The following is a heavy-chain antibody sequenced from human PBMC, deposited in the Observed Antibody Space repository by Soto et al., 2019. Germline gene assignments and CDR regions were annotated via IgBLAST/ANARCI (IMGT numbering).Heavy chain of an antibody. Sequence: SVKVSCKASGGTFISYAIIWVRQAPGQGLEWMGGIIPIFGTANYAQKFQGRVTITADESTSTAYMELSSLRSEDTAVYYCATVSTNTRPPDYYYGMDVWGQGTTVTVSS. CDR2: IIPIFGTA. CDR1: GGTFISYA. CDR3: ATVSTNTRPPDYYYGMDV. V-gene: IGHV1-69*01. J-gene: IGHJ6*02. D-gene: IGHD5-12*01.